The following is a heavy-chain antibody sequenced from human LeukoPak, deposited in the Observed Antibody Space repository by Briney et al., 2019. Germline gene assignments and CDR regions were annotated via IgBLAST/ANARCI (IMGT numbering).Heavy chain of an antibody. CDR1: GGSISSYY. CDR2: IYYSGIT. J-gene: IGHJ4*02. Sequence: KPSETLSLTCTVSGGSISSYYWSWIRQPPGKGLEWIGYIYYSGITNYNPSLKSRVTISVDTSKNQFSLKLNSVTAADTAVYYCARAASSWSFDYWGQGTLVTVSS. V-gene: IGHV4-59*01. CDR3: ARAASSWSFDY. D-gene: IGHD6-13*01.